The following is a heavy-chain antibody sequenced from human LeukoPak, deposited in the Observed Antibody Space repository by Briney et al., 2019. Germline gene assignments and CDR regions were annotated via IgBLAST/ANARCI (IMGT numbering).Heavy chain of an antibody. Sequence: GESLKISCKGSGYSSTSYWIGWVRQMPGKGLEWMGIIYPGDSDTRYSPSFQGQVTISADKTISTAYLQWSSLKASDTAMYYCARTRGSGSYQDYFDYWGQGTLVTVSS. V-gene: IGHV5-51*01. D-gene: IGHD3-10*01. CDR3: ARTRGSGSYQDYFDY. CDR2: IYPGDSDT. J-gene: IGHJ4*02. CDR1: GYSSTSYW.